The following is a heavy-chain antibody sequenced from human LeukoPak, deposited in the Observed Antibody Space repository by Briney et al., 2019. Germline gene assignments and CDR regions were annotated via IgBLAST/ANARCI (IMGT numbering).Heavy chain of an antibody. V-gene: IGHV3-7*01. CDR1: GFTLSSYW. Sequence: GGSLRLSCAASGFTLSSYWMTWVRQAPGKGLEWVANIKQDGSEKYYVDSVKGRFTISRDNAKNSLHLQMNSLRVEDTAVYYCARDRVTSLGYMDVWGKGTTVTVSS. D-gene: IGHD4-11*01. CDR2: IKQDGSEK. J-gene: IGHJ6*03. CDR3: ARDRVTSLGYMDV.